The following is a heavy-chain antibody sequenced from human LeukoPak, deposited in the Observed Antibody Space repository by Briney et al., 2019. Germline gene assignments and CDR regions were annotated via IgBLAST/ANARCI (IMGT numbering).Heavy chain of an antibody. CDR1: GFTFSSYA. J-gene: IGHJ4*02. D-gene: IGHD1-26*01. CDR2: ISGSGGST. CDR3: AKEVIVGVSFDS. Sequence: PGGSLRLSCAASGFTFSSYAMSWVRQAPGKGLEWVAAISGSGGSTYYADSVKGRSTISRDNSKNTLYLQMNSLRAEDTAVYYCAKEVIVGVSFDSWGQGTLVTVSS. V-gene: IGHV3-23*01.